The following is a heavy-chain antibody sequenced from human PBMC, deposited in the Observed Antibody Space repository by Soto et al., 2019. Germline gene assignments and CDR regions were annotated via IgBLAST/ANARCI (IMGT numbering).Heavy chain of an antibody. V-gene: IGHV3-23*01. D-gene: IGHD2-2*01. CDR1: GFTFSTGG. CDR2: ISASGTST. J-gene: IGHJ4*02. CDR3: AKAASKSYYFDY. Sequence: GGSLILSWATYGFTFSTGGMRWVRLAPGKGPEWVSGISASGTSTYYADSVKGRFTISRDSTKTTLFLQMHSLRAEDTAVYYFAKAASKSYYFDYWGQGTLVTVSS.